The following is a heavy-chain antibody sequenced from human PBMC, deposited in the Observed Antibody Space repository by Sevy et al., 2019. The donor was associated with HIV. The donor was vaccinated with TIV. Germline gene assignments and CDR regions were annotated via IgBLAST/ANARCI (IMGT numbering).Heavy chain of an antibody. V-gene: IGHV1-18*01. J-gene: IGHJ1*01. CDR2: ISAYNGNT. Sequence: ASVKVSCKASGYTFTSYGISWVRQAPGQGLEWMGWISAYNGNTNYAQKLQGRVTMTTDTSTSTAYMELRSLGSDDTAVYYWASCYYYDSSGYPEWEYFQHWGQGTLVTVSS. D-gene: IGHD3-22*01. CDR3: ASCYYYDSSGYPEWEYFQH. CDR1: GYTFTSYG.